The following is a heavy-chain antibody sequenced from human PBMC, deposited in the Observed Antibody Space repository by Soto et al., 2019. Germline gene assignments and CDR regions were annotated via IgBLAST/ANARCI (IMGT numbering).Heavy chain of an antibody. D-gene: IGHD4-17*01. CDR2: IKRKTDGGTT. J-gene: IGHJ6*03. CDR1: GFTFSNAW. Sequence: GGSLRLSCAASGFTFSNAWINWVRQAPGKGLEWVGRIKRKTDGGTTDFAAPVKGRFAISRDNAKNSLYLQMNSLRAEDTAVYYCARGPPKNYGVLYYYYYYMDVWGKGTTVTVSS. CDR3: ARGPPKNYGVLYYYYYYMDV. V-gene: IGHV3-15*07.